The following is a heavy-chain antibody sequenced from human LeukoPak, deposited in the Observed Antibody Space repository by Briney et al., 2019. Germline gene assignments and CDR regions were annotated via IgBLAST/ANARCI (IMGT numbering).Heavy chain of an antibody. J-gene: IGHJ6*03. CDR3: AKDSLAHYYYYYMDV. CDR2: ISGSGGST. V-gene: IGHV3-23*01. Sequence: GGSLRLSCAASGFTFSSDAMSWVRQAPGKGLEWVSAISGSGGSTYYADSVKGRFTISRDNSKNTLYLQMNSLRAEDTAVYYCAKDSLAHYYYYYMDVWGKGTTVTVSS. CDR1: GFTFSSDA.